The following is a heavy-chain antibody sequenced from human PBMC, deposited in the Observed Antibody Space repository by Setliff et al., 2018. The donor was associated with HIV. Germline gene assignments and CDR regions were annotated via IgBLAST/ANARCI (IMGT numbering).Heavy chain of an antibody. CDR2: IIPIFGTT. V-gene: IGHV1-69*13. J-gene: IGHJ6*03. Sequence: SVKVSCKASGGTFSSYPISWVRQAPGQGLEWMGGIIPIFGTTRYAQKFQGRVTVTADESTSTAYMQLSSLTSDDTAVYYCARGRNYGSSGYGDYYYYMDVWGKGTTVTVSS. CDR1: GGTFSSYP. CDR3: ARGRNYGSSGYGDYYYYMDV. D-gene: IGHD3-22*01.